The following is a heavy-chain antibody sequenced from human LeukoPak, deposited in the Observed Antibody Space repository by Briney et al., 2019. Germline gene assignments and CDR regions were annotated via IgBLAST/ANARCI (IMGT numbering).Heavy chain of an antibody. D-gene: IGHD3-22*01. J-gene: IGHJ5*02. CDR3: AREFYYYDSSGDNWFDP. CDR1: GFSISSYY. V-gene: IGHV4-4*07. CDR2: IYSGGST. Sequence: SETLSLTCSVSGFSISSYYWTWIRLPAGKGLEWIGRIYSGGSTNYNPSLKSRVTMSVDTSKNQFSLKLTSVTAADTAVYYCAREFYYYDSSGDNWFDPWGQGTLVTVSS.